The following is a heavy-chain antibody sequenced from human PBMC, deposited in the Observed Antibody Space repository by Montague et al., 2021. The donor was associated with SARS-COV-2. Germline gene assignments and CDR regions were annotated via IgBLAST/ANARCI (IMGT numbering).Heavy chain of an antibody. CDR3: ARDSYTRGDD. CDR1: GFSFSTDW. V-gene: IGHV3-7*03. D-gene: IGHD3-16*01. J-gene: IGHJ4*02. CDR2: INGDGSAE. Sequence: SLRLSCAASGFSFSTDWMRWVRQAPGKGLEWVANINGDGSAESYVDSVKGRFTISRDNANNSLYLQMNSLRAEDTAVYYCARDSYTRGDDWGQGTLVTVSS.